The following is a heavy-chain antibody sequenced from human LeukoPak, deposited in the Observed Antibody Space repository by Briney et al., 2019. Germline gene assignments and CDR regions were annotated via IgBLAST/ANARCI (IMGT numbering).Heavy chain of an antibody. CDR1: GFTSSSYW. CDR2: INSDGSST. D-gene: IGHD1-26*01. Sequence: GGSLRLSCAASGFTSSSYWMHWVRQAPGKGLVWVSRINSDGSSTDYVDSVKGRFTISRGSARNTVYLQMNSLRAEDTAVYYCASRWELLHWGQGTLATVSS. J-gene: IGHJ4*02. CDR3: ASRWELLH. V-gene: IGHV3-74*01.